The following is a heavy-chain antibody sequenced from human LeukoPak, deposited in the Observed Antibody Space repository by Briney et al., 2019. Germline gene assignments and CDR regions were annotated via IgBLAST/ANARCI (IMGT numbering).Heavy chain of an antibody. V-gene: IGHV4-30-2*01. CDR2: IYHSGST. J-gene: IGHJ5*02. D-gene: IGHD6-19*01. CDR3: ARVGGAVAGRRALNNNWFDP. CDR1: GGSISSGGYY. Sequence: SQTLSLTCTVSGGSISSGGYYWSWIRQHPGKGLEWIGYIYHSGSTYYNPSLKSRVTISVDRSKNQFSLKLSSVTAADTAVYYCARVGGAVAGRRALNNNWFDPWGQGTLVTVSS.